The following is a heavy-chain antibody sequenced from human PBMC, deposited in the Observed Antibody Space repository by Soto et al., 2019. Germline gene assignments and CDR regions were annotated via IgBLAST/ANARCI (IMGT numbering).Heavy chain of an antibody. J-gene: IGHJ4*02. CDR1: GGSISSSSYY. D-gene: IGHD1-26*01. CDR3: ARRYGGNFDY. V-gene: IGHV4-39*01. CDR2: IYYSGST. Sequence: SETLSLTCTVSGGSISSSSYYWGWIRQPPGKGLEWIGSIYYSGSTYYNPSLKSRVTISVDTSKNQFSLKLSSVTAADTAVYYCARRYGGNFDYWGQGTLVTSPQ.